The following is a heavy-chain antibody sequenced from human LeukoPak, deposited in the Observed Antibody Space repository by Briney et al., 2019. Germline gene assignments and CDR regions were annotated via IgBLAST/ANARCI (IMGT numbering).Heavy chain of an antibody. V-gene: IGHV3-21*01. CDR2: ISSSSSYI. J-gene: IGHJ4*02. D-gene: IGHD3-9*01. CDR3: ARDHLRYFDSPPVDFDY. CDR1: GFTFSSYA. Sequence: GGSLRLSCAASGFTFSSYAMSWVRQAPGKGLEWVSSISSSSSYIYYADSVKGRFTISRDNAKNSLYLQMNSLRAEDTAVYYCARDHLRYFDSPPVDFDYWGQGTLVTVSS.